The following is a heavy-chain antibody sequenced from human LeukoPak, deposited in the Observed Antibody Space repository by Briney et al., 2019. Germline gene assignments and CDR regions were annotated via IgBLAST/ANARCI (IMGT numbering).Heavy chain of an antibody. CDR2: IRYDGSGK. J-gene: IGHJ4*02. D-gene: IGHD3-10*01. Sequence: PGGSLRLSCAASGFRFSSYAMSWVRQAPGKGLEGVAFIRYDGSGKYYADSVKGRFTISRDNSKNTLYLQMNSLRAEDTAVYYCAKDRGSSGSYYTFDYWGQGTLITVSS. CDR3: AKDRGSSGSYYTFDY. CDR1: GFRFSSYA. V-gene: IGHV3-30*02.